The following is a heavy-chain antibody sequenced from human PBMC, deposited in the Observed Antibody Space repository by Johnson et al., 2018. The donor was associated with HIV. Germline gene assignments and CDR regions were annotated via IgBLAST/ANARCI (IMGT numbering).Heavy chain of an antibody. CDR2: ISYDGSNK. D-gene: IGHD6-13*01. CDR3: ARGGAAAGPDAFDI. V-gene: IGHV3-30*04. J-gene: IGHJ3*02. CDR1: GFTFSSYA. Sequence: QVQLVESGGGVVQPGRSLRLSCAASGFTFSSYAMHWVRQAPGKGLAWVAIISYDGSNKYYADSVKGRFTISRDNSKNTLHLQMNSLRTEDTAVYYCARGGAAAGPDAFDIWGQGTMVTVSS.